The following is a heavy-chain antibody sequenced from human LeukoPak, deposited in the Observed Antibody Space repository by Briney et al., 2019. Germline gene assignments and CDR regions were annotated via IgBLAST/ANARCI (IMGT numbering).Heavy chain of an antibody. CDR1: GGSISSGGYY. CDR3: ARWIGLLQFDAFDI. V-gene: IGHV4-31*03. Sequence: PSETLSLTCTVSGGSISSGGYYWSWIRQHPGKGLEWIGYIYYSGSTYYNPSLKSRVTISVDTSKNQLSLKLSSVTAADTAVYYCARWIGLLQFDAFDIWGQGTMVTVSS. D-gene: IGHD3-22*01. CDR2: IYYSGST. J-gene: IGHJ3*02.